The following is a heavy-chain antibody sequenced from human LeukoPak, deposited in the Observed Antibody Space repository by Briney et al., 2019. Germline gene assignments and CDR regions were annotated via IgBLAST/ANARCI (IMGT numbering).Heavy chain of an antibody. CDR2: IYYSGST. CDR3: ARVYGYAFGSSWYYFDY. Sequence: SETLSLTCTVSGGSFSSGSYYWSWIRQPPGEGLEWIGYIYYSGSTNYNPSLKSRVTISVDTSKNQFSLKLSSVTAADTAVYYCARVYGYAFGSSWYYFDYWGQGTLVTVSS. CDR1: GGSFSSGSYY. D-gene: IGHD6-13*01. V-gene: IGHV4-61*01. J-gene: IGHJ4*02.